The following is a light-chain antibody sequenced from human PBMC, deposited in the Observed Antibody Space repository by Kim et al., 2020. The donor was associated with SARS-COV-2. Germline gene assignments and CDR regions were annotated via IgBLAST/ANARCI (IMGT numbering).Light chain of an antibody. Sequence: SYELTQPPSVSVSPVQTVSITCSGDKLGEKYSCWYQQKSGQSPVLVIYQDFKRPSGIPERFSGSNFGNTATLTISGTQAVDEADYYCQAWDSGTVVFGGGTKLTVL. CDR2: QDF. CDR3: QAWDSGTVV. V-gene: IGLV3-1*01. CDR1: KLGEKY. J-gene: IGLJ2*01.